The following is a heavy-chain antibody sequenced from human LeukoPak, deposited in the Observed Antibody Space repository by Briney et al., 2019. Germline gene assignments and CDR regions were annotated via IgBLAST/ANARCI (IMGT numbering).Heavy chain of an antibody. CDR3: ARDTPPYGDYAGDAFDI. CDR1: GGTFSSYA. V-gene: IGHV1-69*13. D-gene: IGHD4-17*01. Sequence: GASVKVSCKASGGTFSSYAISWVRQAPGQGLEWMGGIIPIFGTANYAQKSQGRVTITADESTSTAYMELSSLRSEDTAVYYCARDTPPYGDYAGDAFDIWGQGTMVTVSS. J-gene: IGHJ3*02. CDR2: IIPIFGTA.